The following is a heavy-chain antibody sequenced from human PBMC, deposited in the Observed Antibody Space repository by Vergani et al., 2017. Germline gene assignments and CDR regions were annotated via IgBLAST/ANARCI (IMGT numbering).Heavy chain of an antibody. J-gene: IGHJ2*01. CDR2: ISGNNDDV. D-gene: IGHD2-21*02. CDR1: GFTFSHYS. Sequence: EVQMVESGGGLVKPGGSLRLSCVASGFTFSHYSMNWVRQAPGKGLEWVSSISGNNDDVYYADSVKGRFTISRDNAKNSLYLDMSSLRAEDTAVYYCARVGHLVAVTGEGPSLDLWGRGTLVTVSS. V-gene: IGHV3-21*01. CDR3: ARVGHLVAVTGEGPSLDL.